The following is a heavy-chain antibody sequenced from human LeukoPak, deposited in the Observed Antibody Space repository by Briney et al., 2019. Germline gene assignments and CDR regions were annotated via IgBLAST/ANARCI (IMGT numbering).Heavy chain of an antibody. CDR1: GYTFNNYG. Sequence: ASVKVSCKTSGYTFNNYGITWVRPAPGQGLEWMGWISAYNGDKNYAQKFQGRVTLTTGTSTSTAYMELRSLSSDDTAVYYCARAPASRTNSNIYYFETTKKNAFDISGQGTMVTVSS. D-gene: IGHD3-22*01. V-gene: IGHV1-18*01. CDR3: ARAPASRTNSNIYYFETTKKNAFDI. CDR2: ISAYNGDK. J-gene: IGHJ3*02.